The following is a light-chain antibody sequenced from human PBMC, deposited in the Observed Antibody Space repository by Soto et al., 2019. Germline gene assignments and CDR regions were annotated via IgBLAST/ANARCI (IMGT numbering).Light chain of an antibody. V-gene: IGKV3-20*01. CDR2: GAS. Sequence: EIVLTQSPGTLSLSPGERATLSCRASQTLASSYLVWYQQKPGQAPRLLIYGASSRATGIPDRFSGSGSGTDFTLTISRLKPEDFAVYYCQHYGSSPLTFGGGTKVEIK. CDR3: QHYGSSPLT. J-gene: IGKJ4*01. CDR1: QTLASSY.